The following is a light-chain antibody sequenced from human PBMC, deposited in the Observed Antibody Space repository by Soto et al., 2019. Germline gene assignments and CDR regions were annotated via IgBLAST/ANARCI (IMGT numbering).Light chain of an antibody. J-gene: IGKJ1*01. V-gene: IGKV1-5*03. Sequence: DIQMTQSPSTLSASVGDRVTITCRASQSIGEWLAWYQQKPGKAPKLLIYKASTLESGVPSRFRGSGSGTEYTLTIDSLQPDDFATYYCQQYNTYWTFGQGTKVDIK. CDR3: QQYNTYWT. CDR1: QSIGEW. CDR2: KAS.